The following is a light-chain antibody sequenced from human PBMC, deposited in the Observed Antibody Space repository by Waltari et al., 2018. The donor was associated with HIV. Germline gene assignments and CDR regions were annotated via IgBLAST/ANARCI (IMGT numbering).Light chain of an antibody. J-gene: IGLJ2*01. CDR2: RNN. CDR3: AAWDDSLSVV. CDR1: SSNIGSNY. V-gene: IGLV1-47*01. Sequence: QSVPTQPPSASGTPGQRVTISCSGSSSNIGSNYVYWYQQLPGTAPKLLIYRNNQRPSGVPDRFSGSKSGTSASLAISGLRSEDEADYYCAAWDDSLSVVFGGGTKLTVL.